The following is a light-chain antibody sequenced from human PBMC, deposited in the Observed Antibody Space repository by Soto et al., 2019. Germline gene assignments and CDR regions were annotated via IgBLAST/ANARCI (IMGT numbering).Light chain of an antibody. Sequence: QTVVTQPPSASGTPGQRVTISCSGTSSNIGSRTVNWYQQTPGQAPRRLIYNTKTRSSGVPDRFSGSILGNKAALTIAGAQADDESDYYCVIYMGSGISVFGGGTKLTVL. J-gene: IGLJ2*01. CDR3: VIYMGSGISV. V-gene: IGLV8-61*01. CDR1: SSNIGSRT. CDR2: NTK.